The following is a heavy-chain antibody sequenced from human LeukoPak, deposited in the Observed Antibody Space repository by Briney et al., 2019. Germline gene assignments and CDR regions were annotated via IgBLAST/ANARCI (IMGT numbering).Heavy chain of an antibody. CDR1: GGSISSGSDY. CDR3: AREGMATPFDY. V-gene: IGHV4-61*02. CDR2: IYTSGST. D-gene: IGHD5-24*01. Sequence: PSETLSLTCTVSGGSISSGSDYWSWIRQPAGKGLESIGRIYTSGSTNYNPSLKSRVTISVDTSKNRFSLKQSSVTAADTAVYYCAREGMATPFDYWGQGTLVTVSS. J-gene: IGHJ4*02.